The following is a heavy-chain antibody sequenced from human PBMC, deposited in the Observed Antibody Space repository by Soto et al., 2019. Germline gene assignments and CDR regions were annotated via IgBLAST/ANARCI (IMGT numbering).Heavy chain of an antibody. CDR2: ISSSSSTI. J-gene: IGHJ3*02. CDR1: GFTFSSYS. CDR3: ARDSSGAYYDYIWGSSDAFDI. D-gene: IGHD3-16*01. V-gene: IGHV3-48*01. Sequence: ESGGGLVQPGGSLRLSCAASGFTFSSYSMNWVRQAPGKGLEWVSYISSSSSTIYYADSVKGRFTISRDNAKNSLYLQMNSLRAEDTAVYYCARDSSGAYYDYIWGSSDAFDIWGQGTMVTVSS.